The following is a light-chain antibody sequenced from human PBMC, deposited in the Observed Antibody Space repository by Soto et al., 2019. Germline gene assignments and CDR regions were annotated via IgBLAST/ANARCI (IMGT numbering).Light chain of an antibody. CDR3: SSSTTTTSLVV. V-gene: IGLV2-14*01. CDR1: SSDIGDYNY. CDR2: DVS. J-gene: IGLJ3*02. Sequence: QSALTQPASVSGSPGQSSTISCTGTSSDIGDYNYVSWYQQYPGKVPKLVIYDVSHRPSRVSNRFSGAKSDNTASLTNSGLQAEDEADYYCSSSTTTTSLVVFGGGTKLTVL.